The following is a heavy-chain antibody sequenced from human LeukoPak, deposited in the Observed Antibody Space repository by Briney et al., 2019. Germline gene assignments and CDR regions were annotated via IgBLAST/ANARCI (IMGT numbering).Heavy chain of an antibody. D-gene: IGHD6-6*01. J-gene: IGHJ4*02. Sequence: SETLSLTCAVYGGSFSGYYWSWIRQPPGKGLEWIGEINHSGSTNYNPSLKSRVTISVDTSKNQFSLKLSSVTAADTAVYYCARKYPHLFDYWGQGTLVTVSS. CDR2: INHSGST. V-gene: IGHV4-34*01. CDR1: GGSFSGYY. CDR3: ARKYPHLFDY.